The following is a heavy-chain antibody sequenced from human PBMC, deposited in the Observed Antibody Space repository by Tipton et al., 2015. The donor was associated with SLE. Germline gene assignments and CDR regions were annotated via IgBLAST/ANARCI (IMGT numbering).Heavy chain of an antibody. D-gene: IGHD3-9*01. CDR2: IYTSGST. CDR1: GGSISSYY. J-gene: IGHJ4*02. V-gene: IGHV4-4*07. CDR3: AREYDILAGSFDY. Sequence: TLSLTCTVSGGSISSYYWSWIRQTAGKGLEWIGRIYTSGSTNYNPSLTSRVTMSVDTSKNQFSLKLSSVTAADTAVYYCAREYDILAGSFDYWGQGTLVTVSS.